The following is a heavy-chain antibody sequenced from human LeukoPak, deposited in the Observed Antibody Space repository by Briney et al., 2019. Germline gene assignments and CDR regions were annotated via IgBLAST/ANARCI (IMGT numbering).Heavy chain of an antibody. CDR1: GFTFDDYA. V-gene: IGHV3-9*01. CDR2: ISWNSGSI. Sequence: GGSLRLSCAASGFTFDDYAMHWVRQAPGKGLEWVSGISWNSGSIGYADSVKGRFTISRDNAKNSLNLQMNSLRAEDTALYYCAKGGPSGSGSSVFDSWGQGTLVTVSS. J-gene: IGHJ4*02. CDR3: AKGGPSGSGSSVFDS. D-gene: IGHD3-10*01.